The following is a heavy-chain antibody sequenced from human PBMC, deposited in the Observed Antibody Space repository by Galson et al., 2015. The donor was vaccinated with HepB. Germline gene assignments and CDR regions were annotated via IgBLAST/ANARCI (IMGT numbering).Heavy chain of an antibody. CDR3: ARSYYYGSEDRLDYYYYYGMDV. V-gene: IGHV2-70*11. Sequence: PALVKPTQTLTLTCTFSGFSLSTSGMCVSWIRQPPGKALEWLARIDWDDDKYYSTSLKTRLTISKDTSKNQVVLTMTNMDPVDRATYYCARSYYYGSEDRLDYYYYYGMDVWGQGTTVTVSS. CDR2: IDWDDDK. J-gene: IGHJ6*02. D-gene: IGHD3-10*01. CDR1: GFSLSTSGMC.